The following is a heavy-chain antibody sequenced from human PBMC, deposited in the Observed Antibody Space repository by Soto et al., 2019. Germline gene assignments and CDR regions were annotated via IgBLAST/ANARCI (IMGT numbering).Heavy chain of an antibody. CDR3: AKDQLVLWFGELGY. CDR2: ISYDGSNK. CDR1: GFTFSSYG. Sequence: LRLSCAASGFTFSSYGMHWVRQAPGKGLEWVAVISYDGSNKYYADSVKGRFTISRDNSKNTLYLQMNSLRAEDTAVYYCAKDQLVLWFGELGYWGQGTLVTVYS. V-gene: IGHV3-30*18. J-gene: IGHJ1*01. D-gene: IGHD3-10*01.